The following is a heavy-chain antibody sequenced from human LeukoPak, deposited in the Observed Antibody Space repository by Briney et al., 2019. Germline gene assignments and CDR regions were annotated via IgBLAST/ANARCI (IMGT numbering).Heavy chain of an antibody. D-gene: IGHD5-18*01. CDR2: IYYSGST. CDR1: GGSISSSSYY. Sequence: PSETLSLTCTVSGGSISSSSYYWGWIRQPPGKGLEWIGSIYYSGSTYYNPSLKSRVTISVDTSKNQFSLKLSSVTAADTAVYYCARERDGRIHDYWGQGTLVTVSS. CDR3: ARERDGRIHDY. V-gene: IGHV4-39*07. J-gene: IGHJ4*02.